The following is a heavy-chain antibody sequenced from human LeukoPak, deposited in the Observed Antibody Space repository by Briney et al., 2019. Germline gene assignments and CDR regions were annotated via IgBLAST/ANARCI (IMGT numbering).Heavy chain of an antibody. D-gene: IGHD5-12*01. CDR1: GGTFSSYA. CDR3: ARARRWGIGATISGWFDP. J-gene: IGHJ5*02. CDR2: IIPILGIA. V-gene: IGHV1-69*04. Sequence: GASVKVSCKASGGTFSSYAVSWVRQAPGQGLEWMGRIIPILGIANYAQKFQGRVTITADKSTSTAYMELSSLRSEDADVYYCARARRWGIGATISGWFDPWGQGTLVTVSS.